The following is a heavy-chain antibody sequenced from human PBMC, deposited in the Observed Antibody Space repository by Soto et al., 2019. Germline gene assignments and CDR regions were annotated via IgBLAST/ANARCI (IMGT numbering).Heavy chain of an antibody. J-gene: IGHJ4*02. Sequence: QVTLKESGPELVKPTETLTLTCTVSGLSLSNVGLGVSWIRQPPGKALEWLAHIFWNDEKSYSTSMTSRLTITKDNSKSQMVLTMTNVDPGDTGTYYCARSQTDYDYVRGIYRPYYFDYWGQGILVTVAS. D-gene: IGHD3-16*02. CDR3: ARSQTDYDYVRGIYRPYYFDY. V-gene: IGHV2-26*01. CDR2: IFWNDEK. CDR1: GLSLSNVGLG.